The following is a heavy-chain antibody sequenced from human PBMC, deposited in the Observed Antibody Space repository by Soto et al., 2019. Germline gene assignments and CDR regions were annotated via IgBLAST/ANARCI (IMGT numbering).Heavy chain of an antibody. CDR1: GFTFSSYA. V-gene: IGHV3-30-3*01. Sequence: QVQLVESGGGVVQPGRSLRLSCAASGFTFSSYAMHWVRQAPGKGLEWVAVISYDGSIKYYADSVKGRFTISRDNSKNTLYRKMNSLRAEDTAVYYCARRVASIPTRLDYYYYGMDVWGQGTTVTVSS. CDR2: ISYDGSIK. D-gene: IGHD6-6*01. CDR3: ARRVASIPTRLDYYYYGMDV. J-gene: IGHJ6*02.